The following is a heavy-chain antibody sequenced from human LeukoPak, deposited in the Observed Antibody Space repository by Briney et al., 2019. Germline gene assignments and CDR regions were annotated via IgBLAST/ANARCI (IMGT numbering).Heavy chain of an antibody. Sequence: GSLRLSCAASGFTVSNNYLTWVRQVPGKGLEWVSYMYSNGATFYADSVKGRFTISRDNSKNTLYLQMNSLSVEDTAVYYCARGYSYHFDYWGQGTLVTVSS. J-gene: IGHJ4*02. CDR1: GFTVSNNY. V-gene: IGHV3-53*01. CDR3: ARGYSYHFDY. CDR2: MYSNGAT. D-gene: IGHD5-18*01.